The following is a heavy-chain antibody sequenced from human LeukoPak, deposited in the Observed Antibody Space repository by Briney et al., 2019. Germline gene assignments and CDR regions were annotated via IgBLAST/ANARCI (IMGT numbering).Heavy chain of an antibody. J-gene: IGHJ5*02. CDR3: VKDNGRWFDP. V-gene: IGHV4-59*01. Sequence: YPLETLSLTCTVSGGSMRSNYWSLIRQPPGKGLEWIGNIYYSGSTNYNPSLKSRVTISIDPSKNQFSLKLSSVTAADTAIYYCVKDNGRWFDPWGQGTLVIVSS. CDR2: IYYSGST. CDR1: GGSMRSNY. D-gene: IGHD1-26*01.